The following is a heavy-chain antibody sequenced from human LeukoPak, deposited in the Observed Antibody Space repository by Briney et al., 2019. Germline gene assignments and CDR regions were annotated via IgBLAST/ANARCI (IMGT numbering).Heavy chain of an antibody. CDR3: ARDSASENWGRFYYFDY. CDR2: ISSSSSYI. CDR1: GFTFSSYS. V-gene: IGHV3-21*01. J-gene: IGHJ4*02. Sequence: GGSLRLSCAASGFTFSSYSMNWVRQAPGKGLEWVSSISSSSSYIYYADSVKGRFTISRDNAKNSLYLQMNSLRAEDTAVYYCARDSASENWGRFYYFDYWGQGTLVTVSS. D-gene: IGHD7-27*01.